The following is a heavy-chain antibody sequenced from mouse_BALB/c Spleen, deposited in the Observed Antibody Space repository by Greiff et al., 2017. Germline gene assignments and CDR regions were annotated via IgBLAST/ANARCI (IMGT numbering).Heavy chain of an antibody. D-gene: IGHD1-2*01. CDR3: ARGDTTAPFAY. Sequence: LQESGPGLVKPSQSLSLTCSVTGYSITSGYYWNWIRQFPGNKLEWMGYISYDGSNNYNPSLKNRISITRDTSKNQFFLKLNSVTTEDTATYYCARGDTTAPFAYWGQGTLVTVSA. CDR2: ISYDGSN. J-gene: IGHJ3*01. V-gene: IGHV3-6*02. CDR1: GYSITSGYY.